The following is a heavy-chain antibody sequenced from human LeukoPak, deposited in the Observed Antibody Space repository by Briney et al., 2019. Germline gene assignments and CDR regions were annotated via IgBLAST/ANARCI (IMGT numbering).Heavy chain of an antibody. Sequence: SETLSLTCTVSGGSISSYYWSWIRQPAGKGLEWIGRIYTSGSTNYNPSLKSRVTISVDTSKNQFSLKLSSVTAADTAVYYCARVPMVRGNMDVWGKGTTVTISS. CDR3: ARVPMVRGNMDV. V-gene: IGHV4-4*07. J-gene: IGHJ6*03. CDR1: GGSISSYY. CDR2: IYTSGST. D-gene: IGHD3-10*01.